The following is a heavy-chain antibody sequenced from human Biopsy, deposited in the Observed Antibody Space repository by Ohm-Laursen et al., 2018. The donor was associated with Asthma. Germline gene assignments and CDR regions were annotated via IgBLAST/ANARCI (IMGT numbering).Heavy chain of an antibody. CDR2: VKIKRHGGTT. V-gene: IGHV3-15*01. CDR3: QRGFNGDDCGY. CDR1: GFTFSESW. J-gene: IGHJ4*02. Sequence: SLRLSCAAPGFTFSESWMTWVRQAPGKGLEWVGHVKIKRHGGTTDLAEPVKGRFTISRDDSKNTLYLQMNSLKTEDTAVYYCQRGFNGDDCGYWGQGTLVTVSS. D-gene: IGHD5-12*01.